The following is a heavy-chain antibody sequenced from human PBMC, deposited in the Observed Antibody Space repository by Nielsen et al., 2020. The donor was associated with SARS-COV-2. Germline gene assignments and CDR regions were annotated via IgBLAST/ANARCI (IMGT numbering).Heavy chain of an antibody. J-gene: IGHJ6*02. CDR2: ISYDGSNK. Sequence: GESLKISCAASGFTFDDYAMHWVRQAPGKGLEWVAVISYDGSNKYYADSVKGRFTISRDNAKNSLYLQMNSLRAEDTALYYCAKDTGWGGDYYYGMDVWGQGTTVTVSS. CDR3: AKDTGWGGDYYYGMDV. D-gene: IGHD3-16*01. V-gene: IGHV3-30-3*01. CDR1: GFTFDDYA.